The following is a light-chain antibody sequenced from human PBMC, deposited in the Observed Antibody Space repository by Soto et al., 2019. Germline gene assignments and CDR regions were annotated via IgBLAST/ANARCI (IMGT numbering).Light chain of an antibody. CDR2: DVT. Sequence: QSALTQPASVSGSPGQSIAISCTGSSSDFVGYRSVSWYQQHPGKAPKLMIYDVTNRPPGVSNRFSGSKSGNTASLTISGLQAEDEADYYCSSYTGSTTLFGGGTKVTVL. CDR1: SSDFVGYRS. CDR3: SSYTGSTTL. J-gene: IGLJ2*01. V-gene: IGLV2-14*01.